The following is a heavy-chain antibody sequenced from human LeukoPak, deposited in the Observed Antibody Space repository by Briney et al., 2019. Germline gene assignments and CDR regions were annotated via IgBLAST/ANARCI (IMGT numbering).Heavy chain of an antibody. CDR3: ARYDSPGFDY. J-gene: IGHJ4*02. V-gene: IGHV4-30-2*01. D-gene: IGHD3-16*01. CDR1: GASLNTGDYY. Sequence: PSETLSLTCSVTGASLNTGDYYWTWIRQPPGKGLEWVGYNYRTGDTFYNPSLKGRVTISLDTSKKQFSLNLNSVTAADTAFYFCARYDSPGFDYWGRGTLVTVSS. CDR2: NYRTGDT.